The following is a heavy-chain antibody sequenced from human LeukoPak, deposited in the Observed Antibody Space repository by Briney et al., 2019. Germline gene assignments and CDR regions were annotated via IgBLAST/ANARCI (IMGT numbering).Heavy chain of an antibody. CDR3: ARDSWFDP. CDR1: GGSISSSSYY. CDR2: IYTSGST. Sequence: PSETLSLTCTVSGGSISSSSYYWGWIRQPAGKGLEWIGRIYTSGSTNYNPSLKSRVTISVDTSKNQFSLKLSSVTAADTAVYYCARDSWFDPWGQGTLVTVSS. V-gene: IGHV4-61*02. J-gene: IGHJ5*02.